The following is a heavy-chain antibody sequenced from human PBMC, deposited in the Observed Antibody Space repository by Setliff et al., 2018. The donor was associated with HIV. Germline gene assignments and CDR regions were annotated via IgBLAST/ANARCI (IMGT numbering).Heavy chain of an antibody. CDR1: GASIRGHY. CDR3: AGRTGTTSFGDYYYMDV. CDR2: IYYSGST. V-gene: IGHV4-59*05. J-gene: IGHJ6*03. Sequence: PSETLSLTCSVSGASIRGHYWSWIRQSPGKGLEWIGSIYYSGSTYYKPSLKSRVTISVDTSKNQFSLKLNSVTAADTATYYCAGRTGTTSFGDYYYMDVWGKGTTVTVSS. D-gene: IGHD1-1*01.